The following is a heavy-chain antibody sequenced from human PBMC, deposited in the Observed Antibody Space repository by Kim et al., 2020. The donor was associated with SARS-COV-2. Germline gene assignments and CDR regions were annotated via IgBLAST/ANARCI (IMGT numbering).Heavy chain of an antibody. Sequence: ASVKVSCKASGYTFASYYVHWVRQAPGQGLEWMGVINPSGGSASYAQKFQGRVTMTRDTSTSTVYMELSSLRSEDTAVYYCARVKGVVVAATLPETMGLGWFDPWGQGTLVTVSS. J-gene: IGHJ5*02. CDR1: GYTFASYY. CDR2: INPSGGSA. V-gene: IGHV1-46*01. CDR3: ARVKGVVVAATLPETMGLGWFDP. D-gene: IGHD2-15*01.